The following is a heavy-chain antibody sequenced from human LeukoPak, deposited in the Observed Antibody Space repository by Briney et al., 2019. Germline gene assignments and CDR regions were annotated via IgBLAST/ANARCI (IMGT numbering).Heavy chain of an antibody. V-gene: IGHV3-66*01. Sequence: GGSLRLSCAASGFTVSSNYMSWVRQAPGKGLEWVSVIYSGGSTYYADSVKGRFTISRENAKNSLYLQMNSLRAGDTALYYCARGIVGATTSFDYWGQGTLVTVSS. J-gene: IGHJ4*02. D-gene: IGHD1-26*01. CDR3: ARGIVGATTSFDY. CDR1: GFTVSSNY. CDR2: IYSGGST.